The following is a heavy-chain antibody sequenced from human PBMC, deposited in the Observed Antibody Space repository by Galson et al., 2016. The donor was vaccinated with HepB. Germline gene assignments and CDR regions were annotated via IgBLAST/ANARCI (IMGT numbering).Heavy chain of an antibody. CDR2: IYWSDDK. J-gene: IGHJ5*01. CDR3: AHTGSSAYYTGPNWFDS. Sequence: PALVKPTQTLTLTCTFSGFSLSTSAVGVGWLRQPPGKALEWLALIYWSDDKYYSPPLKSRLTITKDTSKSQVVLTMTNVDPVDTASYYCAHTGSSAYYTGPNWFDSWGQGTLVTVSS. CDR1: GFSLSTSAVG. V-gene: IGHV2-5*01. D-gene: IGHD6-25*01.